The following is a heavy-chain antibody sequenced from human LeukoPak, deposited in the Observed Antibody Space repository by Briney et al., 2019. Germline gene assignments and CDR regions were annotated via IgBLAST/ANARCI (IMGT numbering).Heavy chain of an antibody. CDR2: ISYDGRST. J-gene: IGHJ4*02. V-gene: IGHV3-74*01. D-gene: IGHD1-14*01. CDR3: AREGADDITQFAF. Sequence: AGGSLRLSCAASGFTLSSSWMQWVRQAPGKGLEWVSRISYDGRSTTYADSVKGRFTISRDNSKNTLYLQMNSLRADDTAVYYCAREGADDITQFAFWGQGTLVTVSS. CDR1: GFTLSSSW.